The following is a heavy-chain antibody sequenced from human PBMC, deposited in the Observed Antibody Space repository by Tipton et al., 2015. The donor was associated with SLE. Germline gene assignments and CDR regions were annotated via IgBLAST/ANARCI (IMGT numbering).Heavy chain of an antibody. V-gene: IGHV4-34*01. J-gene: IGHJ5*02. Sequence: LRLSCAVYGGSFSGYYWSWIRQPPGKGLEWIGEINHSGSTNYNPSLKSRVTISVDTSKNQFSLKLSSVTAADTAVYYCARGVIVVVPAAKKTYWFDPWGQGTLVTVPS. CDR1: GGSFSGYY. D-gene: IGHD2-2*01. CDR2: INHSGST. CDR3: ARGVIVVVPAAKKTYWFDP.